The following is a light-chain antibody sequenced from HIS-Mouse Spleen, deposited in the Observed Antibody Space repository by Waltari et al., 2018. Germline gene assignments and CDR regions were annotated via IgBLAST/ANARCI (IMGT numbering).Light chain of an antibody. CDR2: EVS. Sequence: QSALTQPPSASGSPGQSVTISCTGTSSDVGGYNYVSWYQQHPGKAPKLMIYEVSKRPSGVPDRFAGSTSGNTASLTVSGLQAEDEADYYCSSYAGSNNFNVVFGGGTKLTVL. J-gene: IGLJ2*01. CDR1: SSDVGGYNY. V-gene: IGLV2-8*01. CDR3: SSYAGSNNFNVV.